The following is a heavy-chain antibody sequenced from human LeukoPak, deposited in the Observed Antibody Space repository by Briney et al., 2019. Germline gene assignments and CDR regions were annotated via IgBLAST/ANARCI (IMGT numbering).Heavy chain of an antibody. CDR1: GFTFSSYW. Sequence: PGGSLRLSCAASGFTFSSYWMHWVRQAPGKGLVWVSRIKSDGSSATYADSVKGRFTISRDIAKNSLYLQMNRLRVEDTAVYYCTREGSAHLDFDSWGQGTLVIVSS. J-gene: IGHJ4*02. CDR2: IKSDGSSA. V-gene: IGHV3-74*01. CDR3: TREGSAHLDFDS.